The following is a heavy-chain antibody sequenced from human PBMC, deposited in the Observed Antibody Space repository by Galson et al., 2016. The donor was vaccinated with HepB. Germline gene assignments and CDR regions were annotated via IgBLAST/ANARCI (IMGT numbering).Heavy chain of an antibody. Sequence: SLRLSCAASGFSFSTYSMNWVRQAPGKGLEWVSSIEPTTTYIYYADSLKGRFTISRDNAKNSLYLQVNSLRVEDTAVYYCARLRTGASGSYYYDYLGQGTLVTVSA. CDR3: ARLRTGASGSYYYDY. D-gene: IGHD3-10*01. V-gene: IGHV3-21*01. J-gene: IGHJ4*02. CDR1: GFSFSTYS. CDR2: IEPTTTYI.